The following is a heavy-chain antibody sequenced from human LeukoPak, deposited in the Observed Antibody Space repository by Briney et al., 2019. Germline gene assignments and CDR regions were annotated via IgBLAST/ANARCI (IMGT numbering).Heavy chain of an antibody. J-gene: IGHJ4*02. Sequence: SETLSLTCAVYGGSFSGNYWTLIRQTPGRGLEWIGESSPTGDITGYNPSLKSRVTISVDTSKNQFSLKLSSVTAADTAVYYCARGNILTGPGMNWGQGTLVTVSS. V-gene: IGHV4-34*01. CDR2: SSPTGDIT. D-gene: IGHD3-9*01. CDR1: GGSFSGNY. CDR3: ARGNILTGPGMN.